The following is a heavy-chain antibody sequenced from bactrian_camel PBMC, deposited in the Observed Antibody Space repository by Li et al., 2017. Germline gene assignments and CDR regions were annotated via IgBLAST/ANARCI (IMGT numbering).Heavy chain of an antibody. Sequence: QVQLVESGGASVQAGGSLRLSCAVSGITGLSHCMGWFREAPEKEREGVAHLYTHDSRTSYADSVKGRFTISQDNAKNTLYLQMNSLKPEDTGMYYRAFEIQPHVGGLDYSQGAPMAPLCPTQGYWGQGTQVTVS. D-gene: IGHD7*01. J-gene: IGHJ4*01. CDR1: GITGLSHC. CDR2: LYTHDSRT. CDR3: AFEIQPHVGGLDYSQGAPMAPLCPTQGY. V-gene: IGHV3S6*01.